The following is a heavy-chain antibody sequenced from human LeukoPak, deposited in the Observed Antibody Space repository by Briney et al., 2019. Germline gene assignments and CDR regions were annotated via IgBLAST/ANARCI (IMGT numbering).Heavy chain of an antibody. CDR2: ISYDGSNK. Sequence: PGRSLRLSCAASGFTFSSYGMHWVRQAPGKGLEWVAAISYDGSNKYYTDSVKGRFSISRDNSKNTLYLQMNSLRAEDTAVYYCAKGKAYYGSGSSAPPEFDYWGQGTLVTVSS. V-gene: IGHV3-30*18. J-gene: IGHJ4*02. CDR3: AKGKAYYGSGSSAPPEFDY. D-gene: IGHD3-10*01. CDR1: GFTFSSYG.